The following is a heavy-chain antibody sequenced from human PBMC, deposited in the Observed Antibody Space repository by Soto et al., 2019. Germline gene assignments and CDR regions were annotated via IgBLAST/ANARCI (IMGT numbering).Heavy chain of an antibody. Sequence: GSLRLSCAASGFTFSSYAMSWVRQAPGEGLEWVSSISGSGTSTYYADSVRGRFTISRDNAKNALYLQMNSLRADDTAVYFCVRGMNPLFGGQGTLVTVSS. J-gene: IGHJ4*01. V-gene: IGHV3-23*01. CDR1: GFTFSSYA. CDR3: VRGMNPLF. CDR2: ISGSGTST.